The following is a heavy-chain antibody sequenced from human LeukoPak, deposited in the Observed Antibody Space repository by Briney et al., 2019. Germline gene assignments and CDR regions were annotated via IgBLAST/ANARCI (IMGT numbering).Heavy chain of an antibody. D-gene: IGHD3-22*01. J-gene: IGHJ4*02. Sequence: PSETLSLTCAVSGYSISSDNYWVWIRQPPGQGLEWTGGIYHSGSAYYNPSLKSRVTMSVDTSKNQFSLKLSSVTAADTAVYYCARAPRDSSSSNYMRRFDYWGQGTLVTVSS. CDR2: IYHSGSA. V-gene: IGHV4-38-2*01. CDR3: ARAPRDSSSSNYMRRFDY. CDR1: GYSISSDNY.